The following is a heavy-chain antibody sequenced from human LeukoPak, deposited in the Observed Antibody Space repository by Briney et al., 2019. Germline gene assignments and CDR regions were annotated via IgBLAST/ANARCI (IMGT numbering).Heavy chain of an antibody. CDR3: ARGPLYYYGSGSHFLMDV. D-gene: IGHD3-10*01. CDR2: MNPNSGNT. J-gene: IGHJ6*04. CDR1: GYTFTNYD. V-gene: IGHV1-8*01. Sequence: ALVTVSFKGSGYTFTNYDINWVRQAAGQGGEGMGWMNPNSGNTGYAQKFQGRVTITRNTAISKAYMEVSRQREEGRAVYYCARGPLYYYGSGSHFLMDVWGKGTTVTISS.